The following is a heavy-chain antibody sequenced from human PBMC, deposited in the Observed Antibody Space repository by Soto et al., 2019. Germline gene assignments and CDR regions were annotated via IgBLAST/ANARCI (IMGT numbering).Heavy chain of an antibody. V-gene: IGHV4-39*01. CDR2: IFYSGIS. Sequence: PSETLSLTCTISGGSISSSAYYWGWIRQPPGKGLEWIGSIFYSGISYYNPSLKSRVTMSVGTSKNQFSLKLSSVTAADTAVYYCARLYGTGSFSFYGVDLWGRGTKVTVYS. D-gene: IGHD3-10*01. J-gene: IGHJ6*02. CDR1: GGSISSSAYY. CDR3: ARLYGTGSFSFYGVDL.